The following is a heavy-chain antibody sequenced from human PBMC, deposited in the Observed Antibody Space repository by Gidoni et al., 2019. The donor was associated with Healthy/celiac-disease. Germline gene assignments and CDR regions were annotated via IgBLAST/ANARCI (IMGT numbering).Heavy chain of an antibody. D-gene: IGHD6-13*01. CDR3: ARRLGSSWYRGGFDY. CDR1: GFTFSSYS. Sequence: EVQLVESGGGLVQPGGSLRLSCAASGFTFSSYSMNWVRQAPGKGLEWVSYISGSSSTIYYADSVKGRFTISRDNAKNSLYLQMNSLRAEDTAVYYCARRLGSSWYRGGFDYWGQGTLVTVSS. J-gene: IGHJ4*02. CDR2: ISGSSSTI. V-gene: IGHV3-48*01.